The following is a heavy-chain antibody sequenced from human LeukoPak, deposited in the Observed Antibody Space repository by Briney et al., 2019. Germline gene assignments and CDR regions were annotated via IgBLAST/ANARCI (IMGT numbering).Heavy chain of an antibody. CDR3: ARDRAAYQLLFGGMDV. CDR2: IYYSGST. CDR1: GGSISSGGYY. V-gene: IGHV4-31*11. J-gene: IGHJ6*02. D-gene: IGHD2-2*01. Sequence: SQTLSLTCAVSGGSISSGGYYWSWIRQHPGKDLEWVGYIYYSGSTYYNPSLKSRVTISVDTTKNQFSLKLSSVTAADTAVYYCARDRAAYQLLFGGMDVWGQGTTVTVSS.